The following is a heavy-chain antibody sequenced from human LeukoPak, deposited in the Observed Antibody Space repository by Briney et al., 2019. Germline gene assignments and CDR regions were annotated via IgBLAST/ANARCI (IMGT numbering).Heavy chain of an antibody. V-gene: IGHV4-59*01. CDR1: GGSISSYY. J-gene: IGHJ5*02. CDR2: IYYSGST. Sequence: SETLSLTCTVSGGSISSYYWSWIRQPPGKGLEWIGYIYYSGSTNYNPSLKSRVTISVDTSKNQFSLKLSSVTAADTAVYYCARGKDIVVVPAAIASTAVEGAWFDPWGQGTLVTVSS. CDR3: ARGKDIVVVPAAIASTAVEGAWFDP. D-gene: IGHD2-2*01.